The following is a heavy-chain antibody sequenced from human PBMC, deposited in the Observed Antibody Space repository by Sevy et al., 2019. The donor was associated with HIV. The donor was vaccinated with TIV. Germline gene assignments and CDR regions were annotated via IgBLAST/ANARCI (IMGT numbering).Heavy chain of an antibody. CDR3: ARDRGEQWLVYFDY. CDR1: GYTFTSYG. D-gene: IGHD6-19*01. V-gene: IGHV1-18*01. CDR2: ISAYNGNT. Sequence: ASVKVSCKASGYTFTSYGISWVRQAPGQGLEWMGWISAYNGNTNYAQKLQSRVTMTTDTSTSTAYMELRSLRSDDTAVYYCARDRGEQWLVYFDYWGQGTLVTVSS. J-gene: IGHJ4*02.